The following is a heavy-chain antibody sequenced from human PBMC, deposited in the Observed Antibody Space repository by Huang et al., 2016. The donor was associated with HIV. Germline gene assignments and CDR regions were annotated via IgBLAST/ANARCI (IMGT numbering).Heavy chain of an antibody. CDR3: ARGGNTVGYFDN. Sequence: EVQLVESGGGLIQPGGSLRLSCAASGFTVSGTYMSWVRQAPRKGRECVSVIYSGGTTYFADAVKGRFTFSRDNAKNTVYLQMNSLRADDTAVYYCARGGNTVGYFDNWGQGTLVTVSS. CDR1: GFTVSGTY. CDR2: IYSGGTT. J-gene: IGHJ4*02. D-gene: IGHD1-26*01. V-gene: IGHV3-53*01.